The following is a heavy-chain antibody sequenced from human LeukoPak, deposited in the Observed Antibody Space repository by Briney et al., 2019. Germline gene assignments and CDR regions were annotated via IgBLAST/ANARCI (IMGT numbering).Heavy chain of an antibody. CDR2: IYYSGST. CDR1: GGSISSGGYY. Sequence: SETLSLTCTVSGGSISSGGYYWSWIRQHPGKGLEWIGYIYYSGSTYYNPSLKSRVTISVDTSKNQFSLKLSSVAAADTAVYYCARCMLYYYYMDVWGKGTTVTVSS. D-gene: IGHD2-8*01. CDR3: ARCMLYYYYMDV. V-gene: IGHV4-31*03. J-gene: IGHJ6*03.